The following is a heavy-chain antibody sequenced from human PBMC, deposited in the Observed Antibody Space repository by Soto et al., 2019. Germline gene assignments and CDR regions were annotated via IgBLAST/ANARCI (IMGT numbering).Heavy chain of an antibody. V-gene: IGHV3-30*18. D-gene: IGHD3-22*01. CDR3: AKDPTNYYDSSGYYYWGTYFDY. J-gene: IGHJ4*02. CDR2: ISYDGSNK. Sequence: GGSLRLSCAASGFTFSSYGMHWVRQAPGKGLEWVAVISYDGSNKYYADSVKGRFTIPRDNSKNTLYLQMNSLRAEDTAVYYCAKDPTNYYDSSGYYYWGTYFDYWGQGTLVTVSS. CDR1: GFTFSSYG.